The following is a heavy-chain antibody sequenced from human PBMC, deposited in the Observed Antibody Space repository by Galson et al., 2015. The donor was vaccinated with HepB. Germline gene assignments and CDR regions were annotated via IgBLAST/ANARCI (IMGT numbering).Heavy chain of an antibody. CDR2: ISAYNGNT. CDR3: ARALNYHGSGSYYHY. V-gene: IGHV1-18*04. J-gene: IGHJ4*02. D-gene: IGHD3-10*01. Sequence: SVKVSCKASGYTFTSYGISWVRQAPGQGLEWMGWISAYNGNTNYAQKLQGRVTMTTDTSTSTAYMELRSLRSDDTAVYYCARALNYHGSGSYYHYWGQGTLVTVSS. CDR1: GYTFTSYG.